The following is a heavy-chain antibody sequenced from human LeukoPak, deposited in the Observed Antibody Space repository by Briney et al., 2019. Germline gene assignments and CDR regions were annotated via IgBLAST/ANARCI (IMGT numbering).Heavy chain of an antibody. CDR3: ARDGYDFWSDYPTTLDY. Sequence: GGSLRLSCAVSGFNFSTYNMNWVRQAPGEGLEWVSYISTSSRNIYYADSVKGRFTISRDNAKNSLYLQMNSLRAEDTAVYYCARDGYDFWSDYPTTLDYWGQGTLVTVSS. J-gene: IGHJ4*02. CDR2: ISTSSRNI. D-gene: IGHD3-3*01. CDR1: GFNFSTYN. V-gene: IGHV3-48*01.